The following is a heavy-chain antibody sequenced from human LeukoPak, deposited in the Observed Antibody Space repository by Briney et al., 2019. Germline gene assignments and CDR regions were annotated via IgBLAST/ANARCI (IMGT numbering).Heavy chain of an antibody. D-gene: IGHD3-22*01. CDR2: IYASGGT. Sequence: PSETLSLTCTVSGGSLSTYFWTWILQPAGKGLEWIGRIYASGGTTHTPSLKSRVTMSVDTSKSQFSLKLSSVTAADTAVYYCARAVYDTSGYYIDYWGQGTLVTVSS. V-gene: IGHV4-4*07. J-gene: IGHJ4*02. CDR3: ARAVYDTSGYYIDY. CDR1: GGSLSTYF.